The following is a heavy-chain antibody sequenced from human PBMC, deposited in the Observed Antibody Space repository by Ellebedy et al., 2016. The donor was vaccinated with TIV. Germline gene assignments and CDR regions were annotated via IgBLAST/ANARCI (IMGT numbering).Heavy chain of an antibody. D-gene: IGHD5-12*01. CDR1: GFLLSSGVG. CDR3: AHTHIYSGNDPFDY. J-gene: IGHJ4*02. Sequence: SGPTLVKPTQTLTLTCTFSGFLLSSGVGVGWIRQPPGKALEWLALIYWDDDKRYSPSLKSRLTITKDTSKNQVVLTMTNMDPVDTATYHCAHTHIYSGNDPFDYWGQGTLVTVSS. CDR2: IYWDDDK. V-gene: IGHV2-5*02.